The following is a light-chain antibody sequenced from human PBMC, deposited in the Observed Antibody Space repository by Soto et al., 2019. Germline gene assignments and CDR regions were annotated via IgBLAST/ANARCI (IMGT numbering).Light chain of an antibody. Sequence: QSALTQPAAVSASPGQSITLSRSDVEVFNYVSWYQHHPGRAPKLIIYEVSRRPSGVSPRFSGSKSGNTASLTISGLRSEDEADYYCTSYTTSATGIFGTGTKVTVL. CDR3: TSYTTSATGI. J-gene: IGLJ1*01. CDR2: EVS. V-gene: IGLV2-14*01. CDR1: VEVFNY.